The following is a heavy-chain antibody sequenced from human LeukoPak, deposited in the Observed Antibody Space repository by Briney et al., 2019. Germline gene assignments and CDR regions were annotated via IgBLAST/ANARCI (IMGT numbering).Heavy chain of an antibody. V-gene: IGHV3-66*01. J-gene: IGHJ4*02. CDR2: IYSSGSA. CDR3: ARDSHDDFWSGFSEN. D-gene: IGHD3-3*01. Sequence: GGSLRLSWEASGFTVSRSYMNWVRQAPGRGLEWVSVIYSSGSAFYADSVKDRFITSRDNSKNTLYLQMNRLRGEDTAVYYCARDSHDDFWSGFSENWGQGTMVTVSS. CDR1: GFTVSRSY.